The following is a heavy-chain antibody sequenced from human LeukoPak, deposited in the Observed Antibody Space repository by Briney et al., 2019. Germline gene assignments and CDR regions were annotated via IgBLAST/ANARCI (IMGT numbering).Heavy chain of an antibody. CDR2: ISWNSGSI. J-gene: IGHJ4*02. CDR3: AREEYDYVWGSYRYYDY. V-gene: IGHV3-9*01. CDR1: GFTFDDYA. D-gene: IGHD3-16*02. Sequence: GGSLRLSCAASGFTFDDYAMHWVRQAPGKGLEWVSGISWNSGSIGYADSVKGRFTISRDNAKNSLYLQMNSLRAEDTAVYYCAREEYDYVWGSYRYYDYWGQGTLVTVSS.